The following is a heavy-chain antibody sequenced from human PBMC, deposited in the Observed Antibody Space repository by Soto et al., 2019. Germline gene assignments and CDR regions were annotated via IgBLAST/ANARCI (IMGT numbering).Heavy chain of an antibody. CDR3: ARVVGLMVYADAFDI. V-gene: IGHV3-21*01. D-gene: IGHD2-8*01. CDR2: ISSSSSYI. Sequence: GGSLRLSCAASGFTFSSYSMNWVRQAPGKGLEWVSSISSSSSYIYYADSVEGRFTISRDNAKNSLYLQMNSLRAEDTAVYYCARVVGLMVYADAFDIWGQGTMVTVSS. CDR1: GFTFSSYS. J-gene: IGHJ3*02.